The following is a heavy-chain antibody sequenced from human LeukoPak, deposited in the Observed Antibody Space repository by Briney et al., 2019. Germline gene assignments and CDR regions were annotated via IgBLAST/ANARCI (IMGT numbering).Heavy chain of an antibody. Sequence: SETLSLTCTVSGGSISSYYWTWIRQPPAKGLEWIGYIYYSGSTNYNPSLKSRVTISIDTSKNQFSLKLTSVTAADTAVYYCATLGSAGTFGYWGQGTLVTVSS. CDR1: GGSISSYY. V-gene: IGHV4-59*01. D-gene: IGHD6-13*01. CDR2: IYYSGST. CDR3: ATLGSAGTFGY. J-gene: IGHJ4*02.